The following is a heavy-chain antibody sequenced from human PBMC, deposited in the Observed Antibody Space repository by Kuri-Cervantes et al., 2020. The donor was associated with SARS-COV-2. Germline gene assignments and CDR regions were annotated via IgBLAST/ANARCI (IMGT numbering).Heavy chain of an antibody. V-gene: IGHV3-7*05. J-gene: IGHJ4*02. CDR3: ARSYGVRYVPFDH. CDR2: IKFDGSDK. D-gene: IGHD4-17*01. CDR1: GFTFANYY. Sequence: ETLSLTCAASGFTFANYYMSWVRQSPGKGLEWVANIKFDGSDKYYVDSVRGRFTISRDNAKNSLFLQLNSLTAADTAVYYCARSYGVRYVPFDHWGPGILVTVSS.